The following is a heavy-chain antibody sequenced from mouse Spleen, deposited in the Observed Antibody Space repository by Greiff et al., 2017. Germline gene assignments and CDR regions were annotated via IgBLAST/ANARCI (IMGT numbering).Heavy chain of an antibody. CDR3: ARARSNSLYFGY. Sequence: EVQLQQSGPELVKPGASVKISCKASGYTFTDYYMNWVKQSHGKSLEWIGDINPNNGGTSYNQKFKGKATLTVDKSSSTAYMELRSLTSEDSAVYYCARARSNSLYFGYWGQGTTLTVSS. V-gene: IGHV1-26*01. D-gene: IGHD4-1*01. CDR2: INPNNGGT. CDR1: GYTFTDYY. J-gene: IGHJ2*01.